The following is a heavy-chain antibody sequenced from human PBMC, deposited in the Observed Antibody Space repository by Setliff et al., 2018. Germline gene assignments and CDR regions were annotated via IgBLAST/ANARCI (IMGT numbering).Heavy chain of an antibody. CDR2: INPASGNT. V-gene: IGHV1-3*03. Sequence: GASVKVSCKASGYTFISYALHWVRQAPGQRLQWMGWINPASGNTNYSQEFQGRVTITRGTSATTVYMELSSLRSDDMAVYYCARKGPNSSSHVFGYWGQGTLVTVSS. J-gene: IGHJ4*02. CDR3: ARKGPNSSSHVFGY. CDR1: GYTFISYA. D-gene: IGHD3-16*01.